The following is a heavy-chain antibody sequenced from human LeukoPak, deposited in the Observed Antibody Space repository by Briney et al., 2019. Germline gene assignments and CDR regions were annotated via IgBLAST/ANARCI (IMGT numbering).Heavy chain of an antibody. CDR3: AKEWRFSSSWYQYYFDY. Sequence: PGGSLRLSCAASGFTFSSYAMHWVRQAPGKGLEWVAVISYDGSNKYYADSVKGRFTISRDTSTNTLYLQLNSLRVDDTAVYFCAKEWRFSSSWYQYYFDYWGQGTLVTVSS. D-gene: IGHD6-13*01. V-gene: IGHV3-30-3*01. CDR2: ISYDGSNK. J-gene: IGHJ4*02. CDR1: GFTFSSYA.